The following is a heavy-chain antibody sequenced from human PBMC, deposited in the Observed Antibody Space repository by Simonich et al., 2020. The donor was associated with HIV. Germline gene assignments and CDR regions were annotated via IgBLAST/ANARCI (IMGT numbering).Heavy chain of an antibody. J-gene: IGHJ5*02. V-gene: IGHV4-34*01. CDR3: ARCLLSSTMTTRWFDP. CDR1: GGSFSDYY. Sequence: QVQLQQWGAGLLKPSETLSLTCAVYGGSFSDYYWSWIRQPPGKGLEWIGEINHSGSINYNPSLKSRVTMSVDTSKNQFSLKLSSVTAADTAVYYCARCLLSSTMTTRWFDPWGQGTLVTVSS. CDR2: INHSGSI. D-gene: IGHD4-17*01.